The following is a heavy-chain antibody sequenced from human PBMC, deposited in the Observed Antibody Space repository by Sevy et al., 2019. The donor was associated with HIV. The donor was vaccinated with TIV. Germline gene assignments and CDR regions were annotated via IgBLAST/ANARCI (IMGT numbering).Heavy chain of an antibody. Sequence: GSLRLSCVGSGFTFRNFGVHWLRQAPGKGLEWLSVVSYDGSSKYYVDSVKGRFIVSRDNSKNTLYLQMNSLRTEDTAVYYCARGGSGDYYYYGVDVWGQGTTLTVSS. J-gene: IGHJ6*02. CDR1: GFTFRNFG. CDR2: VSYDGSSK. V-gene: IGHV3-30*03. CDR3: ARGGSGDYYYYGVDV. D-gene: IGHD3-10*01.